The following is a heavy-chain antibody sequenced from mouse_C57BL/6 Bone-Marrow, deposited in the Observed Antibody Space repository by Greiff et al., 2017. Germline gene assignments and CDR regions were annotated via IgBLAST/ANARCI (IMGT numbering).Heavy chain of an antibody. J-gene: IGHJ4*01. V-gene: IGHV1-64*01. D-gene: IGHD1-1*01. CDR2: IHPNSGST. CDR3: ALVATDFYAMDY. CDR1: GYTFTSYW. Sequence: QVQLQQPGAELVKPGASVKLSCKASGYTFTSYWMHWVKQRPGQGLEWIGMIHPNSGSTNYNEKFKSKATLTVDKSSSTAYMQLSSLTSEDSAVYYCALVATDFYAMDYWGQGTSVTVSS.